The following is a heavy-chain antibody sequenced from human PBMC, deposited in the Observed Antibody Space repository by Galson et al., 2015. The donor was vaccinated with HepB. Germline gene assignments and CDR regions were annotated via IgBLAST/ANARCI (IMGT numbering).Heavy chain of an antibody. D-gene: IGHD4-11*01. CDR3: ATSDYDNFGPLGWFDP. V-gene: IGHV3-23*01. CDR1: GFTFGSDA. J-gene: IGHJ5*02. Sequence: SLRLSCAASGFTFGSDAMNWVRQAPGKGLEWVSGISGYGGRTYYADSVKGRFTISRDNSKNTLYLQMNSLRVEDTAVYYCATSDYDNFGPLGWFDPWGQGTQVTVAS. CDR2: ISGYGGRT.